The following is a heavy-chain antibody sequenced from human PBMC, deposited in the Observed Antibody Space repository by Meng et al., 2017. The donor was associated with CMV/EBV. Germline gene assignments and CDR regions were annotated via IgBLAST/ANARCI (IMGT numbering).Heavy chain of an antibody. Sequence: GGSLRLSCATSGFTFNIYAITWVRQAPGKGLEWVSSISGNSGSTYYADSVKGRFTISRDNSKNTLYLQMNSLRAEDTALYYCARGVGGYEDFNYFDYWGQGTLVTVSS. CDR2: ISGNSGST. J-gene: IGHJ4*02. V-gene: IGHV3-23*01. D-gene: IGHD5-12*01. CDR1: GFTFNIYA. CDR3: ARGVGGYEDFNYFDY.